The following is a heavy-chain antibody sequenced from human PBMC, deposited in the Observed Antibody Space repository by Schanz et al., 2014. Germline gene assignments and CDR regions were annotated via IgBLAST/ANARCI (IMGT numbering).Heavy chain of an antibody. J-gene: IGHJ6*03. D-gene: IGHD6-19*01. Sequence: VQLVESGGGLVQPGGSLRLSCAASGFIFSNSWMSWVRQAPGKGLEWVALISYDGNTKYYADSVKGRFTISRDNSKNSLYLQMNGLRAEDTAVYFCARDHQWLARYYMDVWGKGTTVTVSS. CDR2: ISYDGNTK. CDR1: GFIFSNSW. V-gene: IGHV3-30-3*01. CDR3: ARDHQWLARYYMDV.